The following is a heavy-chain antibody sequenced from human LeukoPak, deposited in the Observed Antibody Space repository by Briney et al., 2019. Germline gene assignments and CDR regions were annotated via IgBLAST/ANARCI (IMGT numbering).Heavy chain of an antibody. D-gene: IGHD5-24*01. Sequence: GGSLRLSCAASGFTFSTYSMSWVRQAPGKGLEWVANIQQDGREKSYADSVKGRFTISRDNAKDALYLQMNSLRAEDTAVYYCAREGWLQALNYWGQGTLVTVSS. CDR1: GFTFSTYS. V-gene: IGHV3-7*01. J-gene: IGHJ4*02. CDR3: AREGWLQALNY. CDR2: IQQDGREK.